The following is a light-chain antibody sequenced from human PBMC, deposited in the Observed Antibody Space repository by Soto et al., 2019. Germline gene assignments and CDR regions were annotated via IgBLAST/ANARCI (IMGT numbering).Light chain of an antibody. J-gene: IGKJ1*01. V-gene: IGKV3-20*01. CDR3: HQDASYPQM. Sequence: EIVLTQSPDTLSLSPGERATLSCRASQSVAKNYLAWYQQEPGQAPRLLIYGPSSRATGIPDRFSGSGSGTDFTLTISRLEPEDFAVYYCHQDASYPQMFGQGTKVEIK. CDR1: QSVAKNY. CDR2: GPS.